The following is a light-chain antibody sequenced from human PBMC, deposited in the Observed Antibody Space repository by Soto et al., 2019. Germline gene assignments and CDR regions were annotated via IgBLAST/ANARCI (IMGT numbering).Light chain of an antibody. J-gene: IGLJ3*02. CDR1: SSDIGGYNY. CDR3: ATWDDTLNGRV. V-gene: IGLV2-14*01. Sequence: QSALTQPASVSGSPGQSITVSCTGTSSDIGGYNYVSWYQHHPGKAPQLIIYEVNLRPSGVSDRFSASKSGDTASLAISGLQSGDEADYYCATWDDTLNGRVFGGGTKLTVL. CDR2: EVN.